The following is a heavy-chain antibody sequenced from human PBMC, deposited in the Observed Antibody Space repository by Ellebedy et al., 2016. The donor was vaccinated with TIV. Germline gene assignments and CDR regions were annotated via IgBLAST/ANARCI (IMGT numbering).Heavy chain of an antibody. V-gene: IGHV3-23*01. J-gene: IGHJ4*02. CDR3: AKDLAEAYTSGWFIYFDY. CDR1: EFTFNIYA. D-gene: IGHD6-19*01. Sequence: GESLKISXVASEFTFNIYAMSWVRQAPGKGLEWVSAISGGGGSTYYADSVKGRFTISRDNSKNTLYLQMNSLRAEDSAVYYCAKDLAEAYTSGWFIYFDYWGQGTLVTVSS. CDR2: ISGGGGST.